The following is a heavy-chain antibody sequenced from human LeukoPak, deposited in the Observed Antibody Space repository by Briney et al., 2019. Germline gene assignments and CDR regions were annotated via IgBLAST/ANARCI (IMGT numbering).Heavy chain of an antibody. CDR2: MSHGGSSE. V-gene: IGHV3-30*03. CDR1: GFSITNYG. CDR3: ARDAPYFDY. Sequence: PGGSLRLSCAASGFSITNYGMYWVRQAPGKGLEWVAVMSHGGSSEYYVDSVKGRFTITRDTSKNTVYLQMNSLRAEDTGVYHCARDAPYFDYWGQGTPVTVSS. J-gene: IGHJ4*02.